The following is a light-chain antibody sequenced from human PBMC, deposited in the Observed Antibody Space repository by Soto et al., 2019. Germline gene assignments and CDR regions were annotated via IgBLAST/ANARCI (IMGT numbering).Light chain of an antibody. CDR3: QQRSNSLT. CDR1: QSVSSY. J-gene: IGKJ5*01. CDR2: DAS. Sequence: EIVLTQSPATLSLSPGERATLSCRASQSVSSYLAWYQQKPGQAPRLLIYDASNRATGIPARFSGSGSGTDFTLTISSLEPDDFAVYYCQQRSNSLTFGQGTRLEIK. V-gene: IGKV3-11*01.